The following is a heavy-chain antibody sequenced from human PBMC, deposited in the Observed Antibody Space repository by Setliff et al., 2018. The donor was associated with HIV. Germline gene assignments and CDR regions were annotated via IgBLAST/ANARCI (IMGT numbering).Heavy chain of an antibody. D-gene: IGHD6-6*01. CDR2: IIPIFGTA. J-gene: IGHJ6*03. CDR3: AGGGIAARRGYYYMDV. Sequence: GASVKVSCKSSGYTFSDYDINWVRQAPGQGLEWMGGIIPIFGTANYAQKFQGRVTITADESTSTAYMELSSLRSADTAVYYCAGGGIAARRGYYYMDVWGKGTTVTVSS. CDR1: GYTFSDYD. V-gene: IGHV1-69*13.